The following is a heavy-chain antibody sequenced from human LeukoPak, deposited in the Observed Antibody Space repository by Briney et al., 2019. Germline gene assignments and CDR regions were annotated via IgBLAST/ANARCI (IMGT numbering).Heavy chain of an antibody. D-gene: IGHD2-2*01. Sequence: GASVKVSCKVSGYTLTELSMHWVQQAPGKGLEWMGGFDPEDGETIYAQKFRGRVTMTEDTSTDTAYMELSSLRSEDTAVYYCATDYCSSTSCYVRDWGQGTLVTVSS. CDR3: ATDYCSSTSCYVRD. CDR2: FDPEDGET. CDR1: GYTLTELS. V-gene: IGHV1-24*01. J-gene: IGHJ4*02.